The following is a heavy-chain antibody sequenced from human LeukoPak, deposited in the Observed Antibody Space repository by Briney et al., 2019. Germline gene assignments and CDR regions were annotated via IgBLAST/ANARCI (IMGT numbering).Heavy chain of an antibody. CDR3: ATVRAGDYFDY. Sequence: GASVKGSCKASRYTFTRQSMHWVRQAPGHGLEWMGWINPNTGGTNYVQNFQGRVTMTRDTSISTAYMELSRLRSDDTAVYYCATVRAGDYFDYWGQGTLVTVSS. CDR1: RYTFTRQS. J-gene: IGHJ4*02. V-gene: IGHV1-2*02. CDR2: INPNTGGT.